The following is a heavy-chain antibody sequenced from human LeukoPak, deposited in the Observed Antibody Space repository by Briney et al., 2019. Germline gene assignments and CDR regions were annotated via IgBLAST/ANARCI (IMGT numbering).Heavy chain of an antibody. D-gene: IGHD3-10*01. J-gene: IGHJ3*02. CDR1: GFTFSGYG. CDR2: IWYDRRNT. Sequence: PGGSLRLSCAASGFTFSGYGMHWVRQAPGKGLERVADIWYDRRNTYYADSVKGRFTISGDNSKNTLYLQMNSLRAEDTAVYYCAKDYYGSGSHDAFDIWGQGTMVTVSS. CDR3: AKDYYGSGSHDAFDI. V-gene: IGHV3-33*06.